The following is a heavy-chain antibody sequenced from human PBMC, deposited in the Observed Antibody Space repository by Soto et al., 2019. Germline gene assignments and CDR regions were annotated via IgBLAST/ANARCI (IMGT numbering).Heavy chain of an antibody. V-gene: IGHV1-69*12. D-gene: IGHD6-19*01. Sequence: QVQLVQSGAEVKKPGSSVKVSCKASGGTFSSYAISWVRQAPGQGLEWMGGIIPIFGTAHYAQKFQGRVTITANESTSTAYMELRSLRSEETAVYYCASGSTRGAVAGMALGYWGQGTLVTVYS. J-gene: IGHJ4*02. CDR1: GGTFSSYA. CDR3: ASGSTRGAVAGMALGY. CDR2: IIPIFGTA.